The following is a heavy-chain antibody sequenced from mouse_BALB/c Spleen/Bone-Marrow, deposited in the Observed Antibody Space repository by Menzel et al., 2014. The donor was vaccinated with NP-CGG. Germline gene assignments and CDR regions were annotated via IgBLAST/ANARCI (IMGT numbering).Heavy chain of an antibody. CDR2: IDPANGNT. D-gene: IGHD2-4*01. Sequence: VQLKESGAELVKPGASVKLSCTASGFNIKDTYMHWVEQRPEQGLEWIGRIDPANGNTKYDPKFQGKATITADTSSNTAYLQLSSLTSEDTAVYYCARLITTDYWGQGTTLTVSS. V-gene: IGHV14-3*02. J-gene: IGHJ2*01. CDR3: ARLITTDY. CDR1: GFNIKDTY.